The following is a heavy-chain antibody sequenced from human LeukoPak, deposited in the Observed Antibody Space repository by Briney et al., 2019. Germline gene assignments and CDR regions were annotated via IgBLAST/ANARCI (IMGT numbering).Heavy chain of an antibody. CDR2: IYPGDSDT. Sequence: PGGSLRLSRKGSGYTFASYWIAWVRQMPGNGLEWMGIIYPGDSDTRYSPSFQGQVTISADKSINTACLQWSSLKASDTAMYYCARQIADSSGPIDYWGQGALVTVSS. V-gene: IGHV5-51*01. CDR3: ARQIADSSGPIDY. CDR1: GYTFASYW. D-gene: IGHD6-19*01. J-gene: IGHJ4*02.